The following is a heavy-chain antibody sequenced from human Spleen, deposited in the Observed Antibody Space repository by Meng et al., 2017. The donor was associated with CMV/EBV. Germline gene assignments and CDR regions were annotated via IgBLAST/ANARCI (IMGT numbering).Heavy chain of an antibody. V-gene: IGHV1-2*02. D-gene: IGHD6-19*01. J-gene: IGHJ3*02. Sequence: ASVKVSCKASGYTFTGYYLHWVRQAPGQGLEWMGWIHGNNGGTNYAQKFQGRVTMTRDTSITTAYMELSSLRSDDTAVYYCARVYRWLESYDAFDIWGQGTMVTVSS. CDR3: ARVYRWLESYDAFDI. CDR1: GYTFTGYY. CDR2: IHGNNGGT.